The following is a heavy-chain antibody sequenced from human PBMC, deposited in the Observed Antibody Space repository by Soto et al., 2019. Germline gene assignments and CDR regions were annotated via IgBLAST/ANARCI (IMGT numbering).Heavy chain of an antibody. CDR3: ASPHYYDSSGYYG. D-gene: IGHD3-22*01. J-gene: IGHJ4*02. CDR1: GFTVSSNY. V-gene: IGHV3-66*01. CDR2: IYSGGST. Sequence: EVQLVESGGGLVQPGGSLRLSCAASGFTVSSNYMSWVRQAPGKGLEWVSVIYSGGSTYYADSVKGRFTISRDKSKNTLYLQMNSLRAEDTAVYYCASPHYYDSSGYYGWGQGTLVTVSS.